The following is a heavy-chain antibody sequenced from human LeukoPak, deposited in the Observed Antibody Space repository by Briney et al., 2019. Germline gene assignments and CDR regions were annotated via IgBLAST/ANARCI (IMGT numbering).Heavy chain of an antibody. Sequence: ASVKVSCKASGYTFTGYDMHWVRQAPGQGLEWMGWINPNSGGTNYAQKFKGRVTMTRDTSIGTAYMELSRLRSDDTAVYYCARDRSSSWFDYYYYGMDVWGQGTTVTVSS. J-gene: IGHJ6*02. CDR2: INPNSGGT. V-gene: IGHV1-2*02. D-gene: IGHD6-13*01. CDR3: ARDRSSSWFDYYYYGMDV. CDR1: GYTFTGYD.